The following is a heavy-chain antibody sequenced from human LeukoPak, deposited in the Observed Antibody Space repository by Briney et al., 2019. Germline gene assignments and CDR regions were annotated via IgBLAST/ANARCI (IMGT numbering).Heavy chain of an antibody. CDR1: GFTFNRYW. V-gene: IGHV3-74*01. Sequence: PGGSQRLSCAASGFTFNRYWMHWVRQAPGKGLVWVARIDSDGSSSTYADSVKGRFTISRDNAKNTLYLQMNSLRAEDTTIYYCTRIYYSACSLSYYYGMDVWGQGTTVTVSS. D-gene: IGHD4/OR15-4a*01. CDR2: IDSDGSSS. CDR3: TRIYYSACSLSYYYGMDV. J-gene: IGHJ6*02.